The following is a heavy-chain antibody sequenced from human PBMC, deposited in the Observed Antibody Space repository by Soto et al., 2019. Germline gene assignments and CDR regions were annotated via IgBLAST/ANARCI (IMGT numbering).Heavy chain of an antibody. V-gene: IGHV3-7*02. Sequence: EVQLVESGGGLVQPGGSLRLSCTTSGLAFSTYWMAWVRQAPGKGLEWVGNTKPDETETYYADSVEGRFTISRDNAKSTLYLQMDSLRVEYTAVYYCATIGDVTFHYWGQGTPVTVSS. J-gene: IGHJ4*02. CDR1: GLAFSTYW. CDR3: ATIGDVTFHY. CDR2: TKPDETET. D-gene: IGHD4-4*01.